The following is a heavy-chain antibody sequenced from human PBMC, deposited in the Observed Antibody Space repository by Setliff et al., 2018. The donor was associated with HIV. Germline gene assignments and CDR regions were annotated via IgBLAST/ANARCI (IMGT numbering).Heavy chain of an antibody. Sequence: SETLSLTCTVSGASVNSNNYYWGWIRQPPGKGLEWIASIYYSGTTYYNPSLKSRVTISVDTSKNQFSLKVNSVTAADTALYYCARGLRFGDPRRGKKFDPWGQGTLVTVSS. CDR3: ARGLRFGDPRRGKKFDP. J-gene: IGHJ5*02. V-gene: IGHV4-39*01. CDR1: GASVNSNNYY. CDR2: IYYSGTT. D-gene: IGHD3-10*01.